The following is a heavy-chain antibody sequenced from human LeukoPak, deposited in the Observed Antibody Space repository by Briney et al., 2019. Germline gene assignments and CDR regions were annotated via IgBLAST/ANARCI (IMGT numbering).Heavy chain of an antibody. J-gene: IGHJ4*02. Sequence: SETLSLTCAVYGGSFSGYYWSWIRQPPGKGLEWIGEINHSGSTNYNPSLKSRVTISVDTSKNQFSLRLSSVTAADTAVYYCTCHGRYFDYWGQGTLVTVSS. V-gene: IGHV4-34*01. CDR3: TCHGRYFDY. CDR2: INHSGST. CDR1: GGSFSGYY.